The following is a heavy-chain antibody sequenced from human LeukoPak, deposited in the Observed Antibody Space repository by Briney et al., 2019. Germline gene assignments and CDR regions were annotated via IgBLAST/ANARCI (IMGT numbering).Heavy chain of an antibody. CDR1: GYSFTSYW. J-gene: IGHJ4*02. CDR2: IYPGDSDT. D-gene: IGHD2-2*01. CDR3: ARLVGYCSSTSCVTFDY. Sequence: GESLKISCKGSGYSFTSYWIGWVRQMPGKGMEWMWIIYPGDSDTRYSPSFQGQVTISADESISTAYLQWSSLKASDTAMYYCARLVGYCSSTSCVTFDYWGQGTLVTVSS. V-gene: IGHV5-51*01.